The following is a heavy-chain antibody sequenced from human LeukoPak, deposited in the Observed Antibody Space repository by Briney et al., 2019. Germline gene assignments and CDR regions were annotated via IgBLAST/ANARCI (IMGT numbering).Heavy chain of an antibody. CDR3: ARSDSGYDLPDY. J-gene: IGHJ4*02. D-gene: IGHD5-12*01. Sequence: SETLSLTCTVSGRSISSYYWSWIRPPPGKGLEWIGYIYYSGSTNYNPSLKSRVTISVDTSKNQFSLKLSSVTVADTAVYYCARSDSGYDLPDYWGQGTLVTVSS. V-gene: IGHV4-59*01. CDR1: GRSISSYY. CDR2: IYYSGST.